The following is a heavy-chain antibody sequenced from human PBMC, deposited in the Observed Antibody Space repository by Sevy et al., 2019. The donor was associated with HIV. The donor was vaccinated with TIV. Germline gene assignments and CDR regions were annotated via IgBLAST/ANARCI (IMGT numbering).Heavy chain of an antibody. Sequence: ASVKVSCKASGGTFSSYAISWVRQAPGQGLEWMGGIIPIFGTAKYAQKFQGRVTITPDESTSTAYMELSSLRSEDTAVYYCARSLSIAAAGKNWFDPWGQGTLVTVSS. D-gene: IGHD6-13*01. CDR1: GGTFSSYA. CDR3: ARSLSIAAAGKNWFDP. J-gene: IGHJ5*02. V-gene: IGHV1-69*13. CDR2: IIPIFGTA.